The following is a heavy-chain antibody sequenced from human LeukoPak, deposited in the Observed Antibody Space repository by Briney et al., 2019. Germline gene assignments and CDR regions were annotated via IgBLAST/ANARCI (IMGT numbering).Heavy chain of an antibody. D-gene: IGHD2/OR15-2a*01. V-gene: IGHV3-43*01. J-gene: IGHJ4*02. CDR1: GFTFDDYS. CDR3: AKGTSRGDFDY. CDR2: ISWDGGST. Sequence: GGSLRLSCAASGFTFDDYSMNWVRHAPGQGLEWVSLISWDGGSTYYADSVKGRFTISRDNSKNSLYLQMNSLRTEDSALYYCAKGTSRGDFDYWGQGTLVTVSS.